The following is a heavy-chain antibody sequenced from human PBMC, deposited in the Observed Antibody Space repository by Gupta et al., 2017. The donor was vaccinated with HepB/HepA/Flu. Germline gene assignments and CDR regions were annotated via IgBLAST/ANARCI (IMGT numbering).Heavy chain of an antibody. Sequence: QVQLQESGPGMVKPSETLSLTCTVSGGSISSNNWWSWVRQSPGKGLEWIGEISRSGTTTYTASLKSRVTMSLDKSKNSLSLNLSSVTAADTAIYYCTWGTWEVLGSLWGQGTLVTVSS. J-gene: IGHJ4*02. D-gene: IGHD3-16*01. V-gene: IGHV4-4*02. CDR1: GGSISSNNW. CDR3: TWGTWEVLGSL. CDR2: ISRSGTT.